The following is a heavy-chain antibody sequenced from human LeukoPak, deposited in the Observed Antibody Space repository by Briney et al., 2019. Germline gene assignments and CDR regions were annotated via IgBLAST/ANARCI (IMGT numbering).Heavy chain of an antibody. J-gene: IGHJ4*01. D-gene: IGHD3-3*01. V-gene: IGHV3-15*01. CDR1: GFTFNDTW. Sequence: PGGSLRLSCVASGFTFNDTWMNWVRQAPGKGLEWVGRIKKKSNGGTEDYAAPVKGRFTISRDDSKNTLYLQMNSLKTEDTAVYYCTTTHYNFGDLDHWGQGTLVTVSS. CDR3: TTTHYNFGDLDH. CDR2: IKKKSNGGTE.